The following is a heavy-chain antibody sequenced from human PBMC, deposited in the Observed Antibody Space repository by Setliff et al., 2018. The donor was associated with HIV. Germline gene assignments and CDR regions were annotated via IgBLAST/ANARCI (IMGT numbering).Heavy chain of an antibody. CDR2: INHSGRT. D-gene: IGHD6-13*01. V-gene: IGHV4-34*01. J-gene: IGHJ4*02. Sequence: LSLTCAVYGASFSGYYWSWVRQPPGKGLEWIGEINHSGRTKYSPSLRSRVSIPVDTSKTQFSLKLSSVTAADTAVYYCARESPSSSWFYFDFWGQGTLVTVAS. CDR3: ARESPSSSWFYFDF. CDR1: GASFSGYY.